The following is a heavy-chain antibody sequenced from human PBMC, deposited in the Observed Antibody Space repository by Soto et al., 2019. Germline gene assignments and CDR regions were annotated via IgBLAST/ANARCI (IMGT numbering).Heavy chain of an antibody. CDR2: INHSGST. CDR1: GGSFSGYY. D-gene: IGHD6-19*01. J-gene: IGHJ4*02. CDR3: ARDTRIAVAGFDY. V-gene: IGHV4-34*01. Sequence: SETLSLTCAVYGGSFSGYYWSWTRQPPGKGLEWIGEINHSGSTNYNPSLKSRVTISVDTSKNQFSLKLSSVTAADTAVYYCARDTRIAVAGFDYWGQGTLVTVSS.